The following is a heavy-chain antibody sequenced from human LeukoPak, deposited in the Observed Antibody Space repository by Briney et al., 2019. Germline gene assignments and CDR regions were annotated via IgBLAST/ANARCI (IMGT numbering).Heavy chain of an antibody. CDR1: GFTFSSYS. Sequence: PGGSLRLSCAASGFTFSSYSMNWVRQAPGKGLEWLSYISYTGTTISYADSVKGRFTISRDNAKDSLYLQMNSLRAEDTAVYYCAKFIGHSSGYFGYHDYWGQGTLVTVSS. CDR3: AKFIGHSSGYFGYHDY. CDR2: ISYTGTTI. V-gene: IGHV3-48*04. J-gene: IGHJ4*02. D-gene: IGHD3-22*01.